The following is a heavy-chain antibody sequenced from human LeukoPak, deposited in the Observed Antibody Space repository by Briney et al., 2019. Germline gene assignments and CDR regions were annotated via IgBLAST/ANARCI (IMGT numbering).Heavy chain of an antibody. V-gene: IGHV3-7*01. CDR3: ARVGKNGWDFDH. CDR1: GFTFSSYA. D-gene: IGHD6-19*01. J-gene: IGHJ4*02. Sequence: GGSLRLSCAASGFTFSSYAMSWVRQAPGKGLAWVANIIEGGDVKYYVDSVKGRFTISRDNTKNSLYLQMTSLRADDTAVYYCARVGKNGWDFDHWGQGTLVTVSS. CDR2: IIEGGDVK.